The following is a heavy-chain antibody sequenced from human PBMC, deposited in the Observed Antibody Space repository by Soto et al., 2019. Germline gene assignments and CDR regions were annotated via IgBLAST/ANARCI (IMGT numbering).Heavy chain of an antibody. CDR2: ISSGSTYI. Sequence: EVQLVESGGGLVKPGGSLRLSCVASGFTFSGYSMNWVRQAPGKGLGWVSSISSGSTYIYYRDSVQGRFTISRDNAKNSLYLQMNRLRAEDTAVYYCAGGVIGECDWYFDFWGRGTLVTVSS. V-gene: IGHV3-21*06. CDR1: GFTFSGYS. D-gene: IGHD3-16*02. CDR3: AGGVIGECDWYFDF. J-gene: IGHJ2*01.